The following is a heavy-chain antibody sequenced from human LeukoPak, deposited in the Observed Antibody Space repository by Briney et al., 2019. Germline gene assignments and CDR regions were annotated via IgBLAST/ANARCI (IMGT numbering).Heavy chain of an antibody. Sequence: GGSLRLSCAASGFTFSSYAMSWVRQAPGKGLEWVSAISGSGGSTYYADSVKGRFTISRDNSKNTLYLQMNSLRAEDTAVYYCARASSYDSSGYYTSWGQGTLVTVSS. V-gene: IGHV3-23*01. CDR3: ARASSYDSSGYYTS. CDR2: ISGSGGST. D-gene: IGHD3-22*01. J-gene: IGHJ5*02. CDR1: GFTFSSYA.